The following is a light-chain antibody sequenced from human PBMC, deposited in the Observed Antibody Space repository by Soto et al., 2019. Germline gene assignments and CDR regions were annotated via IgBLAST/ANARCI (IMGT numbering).Light chain of an antibody. J-gene: IGKJ5*01. CDR1: QSVSSIY. V-gene: IGKV3-20*01. Sequence: EIVFTQSPVTQSLSPGERVTLSCRASQSVSSIYLAWYQQKPGQAPRLLIYGASTRPTGIPDRFSGSGSGTDFTLTISRLEPEDFAAYFCQHYGSSLITFGQGTRLEIK. CDR2: GAS. CDR3: QHYGSSLIT.